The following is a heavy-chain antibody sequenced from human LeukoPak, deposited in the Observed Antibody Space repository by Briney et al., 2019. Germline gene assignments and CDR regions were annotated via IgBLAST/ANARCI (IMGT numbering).Heavy chain of an antibody. CDR2: IYYSGST. V-gene: IGHV4-39*01. Sequence: KSSETLSLTCTVSGGSISSSSYYWGWIRQPPGKGLEWIGSIYYSGSTYYNPSLKSRVTISVDTSKNQFSLKLSSVTAADTAVYYCARGGTGLLWFNGWFDPWGQGTLVTVSS. D-gene: IGHD3-10*01. J-gene: IGHJ5*02. CDR1: GGSISSSSYY. CDR3: ARGGTGLLWFNGWFDP.